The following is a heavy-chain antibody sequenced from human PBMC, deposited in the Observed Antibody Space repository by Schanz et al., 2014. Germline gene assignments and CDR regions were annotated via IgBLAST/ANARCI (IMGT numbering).Heavy chain of an antibody. D-gene: IGHD6-13*01. CDR1: GFTFSTYA. CDR3: AKEKEEVAADGSFFDY. Sequence: VQLVESGGGVVRPGGSLRLSCVASGFTFSTYAMSWVRQAPGKGLEWVAVISYDGNNEDYADSVKGRFSISRDNSQNTLYLQMDSLRPEDTAVYYCAKEKEEVAADGSFFDYWGQGTLVTVSS. CDR2: ISYDGNNE. J-gene: IGHJ4*02. V-gene: IGHV3-30*18.